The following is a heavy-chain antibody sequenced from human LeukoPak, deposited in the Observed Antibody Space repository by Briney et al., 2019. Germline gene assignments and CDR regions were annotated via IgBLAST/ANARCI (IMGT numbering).Heavy chain of an antibody. CDR1: GFTFSTYA. V-gene: IGHV3-23*01. D-gene: IGHD6-19*01. J-gene: IGHJ4*02. CDR2: IRPDGDRT. CDR3: ARGQSGTRGWYTVDY. Sequence: GESLRLSCAASGFTFSTYAITWVRQGPGKGLEWVSAIRPDGDRTYYANSVRGRFTISRDNSKDTVYLQINGLRVEDTAVYYCARGQSGTRGWYTVDYWGQGTLVTVSS.